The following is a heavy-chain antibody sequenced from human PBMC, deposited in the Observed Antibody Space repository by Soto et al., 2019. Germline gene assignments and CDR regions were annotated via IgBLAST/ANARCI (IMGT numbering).Heavy chain of an antibody. Sequence: QVQLVQSGAEVKKPGASVKVSCKASGYTFTSYYMHWVRQAPGQGLEWMGIINPSGGSTSYAQKFQGRVTMTRDTSTSTVYMELSSLRSEDTAVYYCATINGDFWSGYEAGGYWGQGTLVTVSS. CDR1: GYTFTSYY. CDR3: ATINGDFWSGYEAGGY. V-gene: IGHV1-46*01. J-gene: IGHJ4*02. D-gene: IGHD3-3*01. CDR2: INPSGGST.